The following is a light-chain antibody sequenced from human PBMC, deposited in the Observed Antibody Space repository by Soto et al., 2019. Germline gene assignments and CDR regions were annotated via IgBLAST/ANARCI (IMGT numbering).Light chain of an antibody. CDR1: QGISTY. J-gene: IGKJ4*01. V-gene: IGKV1-9*01. CDR3: QQLNSYPLT. Sequence: DIQLTQSPSFLSASVGDRVTISCRASQGISTYLVWYQQRPGKAPKLLIHGASTLQSGVPSRFSGSGSGTEFTLTISSLQPEDFATYYCQQLNSYPLTFGGGTKVDIK. CDR2: GAS.